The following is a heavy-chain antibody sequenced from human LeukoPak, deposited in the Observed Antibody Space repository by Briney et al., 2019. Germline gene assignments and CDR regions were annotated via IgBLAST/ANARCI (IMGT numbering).Heavy chain of an antibody. Sequence: ASVTVSCKSSGYTFTAYYMHWVRQAPGQGLEWMGWIHPRSGGTNYAPKFRGRVTMTRDTSITTDYMDLTRLTSDDTAVYYCARAPSPLSAASDPHLDYWGQGTLVAVSS. CDR1: GYTFTAYY. CDR3: ARAPSPLSAASDPHLDY. D-gene: IGHD6-13*01. J-gene: IGHJ4*02. V-gene: IGHV1-2*02. CDR2: IHPRSGGT.